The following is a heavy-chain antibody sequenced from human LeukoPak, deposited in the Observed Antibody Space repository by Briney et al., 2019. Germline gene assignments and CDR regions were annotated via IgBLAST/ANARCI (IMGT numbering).Heavy chain of an antibody. Sequence: ASVKVSCKASGYTFTSYAMHWVRQAPGQRLEWMGWINAGNGNTKYSQKFQGRVTITADKSTGTAYMELRSLRSEDTALYYCASENGDYNAFDIWGHGTMVTVSS. CDR2: INAGNGNT. CDR3: ASENGDYNAFDI. J-gene: IGHJ3*02. CDR1: GYTFTSYA. V-gene: IGHV1-3*01. D-gene: IGHD4-17*01.